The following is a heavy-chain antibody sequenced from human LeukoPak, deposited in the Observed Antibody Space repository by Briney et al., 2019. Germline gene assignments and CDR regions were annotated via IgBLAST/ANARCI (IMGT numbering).Heavy chain of an antibody. J-gene: IGHJ4*02. D-gene: IGHD7-27*01. V-gene: IGHV4-59*01. CDR2: IYYSGST. CDR1: GGSISSYY. Sequence: KTSETLSLTCTVSGGSISSYYWSWIRQPPGKGLEWIGYIYYSGSTNYNPSLKSRVTISVDTSKNQFSLKLSSVTAADTAVYYCARDRGKTGVDYWGQGTLVTVSS. CDR3: ARDRGKTGVDY.